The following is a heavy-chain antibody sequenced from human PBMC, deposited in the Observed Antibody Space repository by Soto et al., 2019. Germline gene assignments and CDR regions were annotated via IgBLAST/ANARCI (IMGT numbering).Heavy chain of an antibody. Sequence: SETLSLTCDVYGGSFSGYIWTWIRQTPGKGLQRIGQINHSGSANYNPSLKSRVTISVHTSKSQFSLELSSVTAADTAVYYCARGLISGSHYSGGWYYFDSWGQGTQVT. CDR1: GGSFSGYI. V-gene: IGHV4-34*01. CDR2: INHSGSA. CDR3: ARGLISGSHYSGGWYYFDS. D-gene: IGHD1-26*01. J-gene: IGHJ4*02.